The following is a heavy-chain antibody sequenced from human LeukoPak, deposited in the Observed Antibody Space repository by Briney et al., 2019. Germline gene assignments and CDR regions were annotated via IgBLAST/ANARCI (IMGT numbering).Heavy chain of an antibody. CDR2: ISGSGGST. V-gene: IGHV3-23*01. CDR1: GFTFSSYA. J-gene: IGHJ4*02. CDR3: AKQKGYSYGYASDY. D-gene: IGHD5-18*01. Sequence: PGGSLRLSCAASGFTFSSYAMSWVRQAPGKGLEWVSAISGSGGSTYYADSVKGGFTISRDNSKNTLYPQMNSLRAEDTAVYYCAKQKGYSYGYASDYWGQGTLVTVSS.